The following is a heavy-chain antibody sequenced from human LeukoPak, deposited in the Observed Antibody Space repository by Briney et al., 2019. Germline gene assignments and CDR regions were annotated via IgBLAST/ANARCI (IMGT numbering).Heavy chain of an antibody. D-gene: IGHD3-10*01. CDR1: VFTFSNAW. V-gene: IGHV3-15*01. CDR3: TTPRYYDSGSSFDY. CDR2: IKSKTNGGTT. J-gene: IGHJ4*02. Sequence: GGSLRLSCAASVFTFSNAWMSWVRQAPGKRLEWVGHIKSKTNGGTTDYAAPVKGRFTISRDDSKNTLSLQMNSLKTEDTAVYYCTTPRYYDSGSSFDYWGQGTLVTVSS.